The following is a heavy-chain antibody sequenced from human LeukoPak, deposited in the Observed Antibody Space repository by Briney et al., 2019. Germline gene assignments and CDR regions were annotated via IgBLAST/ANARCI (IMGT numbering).Heavy chain of an antibody. CDR1: GFTFSNFI. J-gene: IGHJ5*02. V-gene: IGHV3-48*01. CDR2: ISGSSSTI. D-gene: IGHD6-19*01. CDR3: AKAVAGNWFDP. Sequence: PGGSLRLSCVASGFTFSNFIMNWVRQAPGEGLEWVSYISGSSSTIYYADSVKGRFTISRDNAKNSLYLQMNSLRAEDTAVYYCAKAVAGNWFDPWGQGILVTVSS.